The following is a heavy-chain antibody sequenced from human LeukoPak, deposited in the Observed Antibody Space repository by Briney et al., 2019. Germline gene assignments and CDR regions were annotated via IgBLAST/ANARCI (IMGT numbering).Heavy chain of an antibody. V-gene: IGHV3-7*01. CDR2: MKQDGSAR. CDR3: ARDVVGSLDY. D-gene: IGHD2-15*01. J-gene: IGHJ4*02. Sequence: GGSLRLSCVGSGFSFSNYWMAWVRQAPGKGPEWVANMKQDGSARHYADSAKGRFTISRDNAQNSVYLRMNSLRAEDTAVYYCARDVVGSLDYWGLGTLVTVSS. CDR1: GFSFSNYW.